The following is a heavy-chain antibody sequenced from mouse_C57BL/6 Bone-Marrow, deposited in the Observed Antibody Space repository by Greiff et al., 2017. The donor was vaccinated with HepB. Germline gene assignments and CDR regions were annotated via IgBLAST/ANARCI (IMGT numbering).Heavy chain of an antibody. J-gene: IGHJ1*03. CDR1: GFTFSDYG. V-gene: IGHV5-17*01. CDR3: ARNYYGSSYWYFDV. Sequence: EVMLVESGGGLVKPGGSLKLSCAASGFTFSDYGMHWVRQAPEKGREWVAYISSGSSTIYYTDTVKGRFTISRDKAKNTLFLQMTRLRSEDTAMYLCARNYYGSSYWYFDVWGTVTAVTVST. D-gene: IGHD1-1*01. CDR2: ISSGSSTI.